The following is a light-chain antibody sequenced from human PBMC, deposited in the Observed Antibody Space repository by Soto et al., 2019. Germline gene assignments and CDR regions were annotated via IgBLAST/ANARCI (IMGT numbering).Light chain of an antibody. J-gene: IGLJ7*01. Sequence: QSVVTQPPSASGTPGQRVTISCSGSSSNIGSNSVNWYQQLPGTAPKLLIYINNQRPSGVPDRFSGSKSGTSASLAISGFQSEDEDDYYCAAWDDSLNGAVFGGGTQLTVL. CDR1: SSNIGSNS. CDR2: INN. V-gene: IGLV1-44*01. CDR3: AAWDDSLNGAV.